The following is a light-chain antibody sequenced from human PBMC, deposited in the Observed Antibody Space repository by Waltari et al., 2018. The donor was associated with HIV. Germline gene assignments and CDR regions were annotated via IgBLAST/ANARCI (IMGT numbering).Light chain of an antibody. Sequence: PGERATLSCRASQSVTSSYLAWYQQKPGQAPRLLIYDASSRATGIPDRFSGSGSGTDFTLTISRLEPEDFAVYYCHHDTSPRTFGQGTKVEIK. CDR2: DAS. CDR3: HHDTSPRT. CDR1: QSVTSSY. V-gene: IGKV3-20*01. J-gene: IGKJ1*01.